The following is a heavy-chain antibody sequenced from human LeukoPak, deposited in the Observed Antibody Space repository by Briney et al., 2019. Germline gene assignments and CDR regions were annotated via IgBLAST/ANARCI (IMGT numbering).Heavy chain of an antibody. CDR1: GFTFSSYG. CDR3: ARVVEDSSSGEAYNDY. V-gene: IGHV3-30*03. Sequence: GGSLRLSCAASGFTFSSYGMHWVRQAPGKGLEWVAVISYDVGKKYYADSVKGRFTISRDNSKNTLYLQMNSLRAEDTAVYYCARVVEDSSSGEAYNDYWGQGTLVTVSS. D-gene: IGHD3-22*01. CDR2: ISYDVGKK. J-gene: IGHJ4*02.